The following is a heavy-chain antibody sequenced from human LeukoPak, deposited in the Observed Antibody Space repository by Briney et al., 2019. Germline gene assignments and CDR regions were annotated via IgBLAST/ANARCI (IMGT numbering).Heavy chain of an antibody. CDR2: INPNSGGT. D-gene: IGHD1-7*01. Sequence: ASVKVSCKASGYTFTGYYMHWVRQAPGQGLEWMGWINPNSGGTNYAQKFQGRVTMTRDTSISTAYMELSRLRSDDTAVYYCARDQDWNYAFDIWGQGTMVTVSS. J-gene: IGHJ3*02. V-gene: IGHV1-2*02. CDR3: ARDQDWNYAFDI. CDR1: GYTFTGYY.